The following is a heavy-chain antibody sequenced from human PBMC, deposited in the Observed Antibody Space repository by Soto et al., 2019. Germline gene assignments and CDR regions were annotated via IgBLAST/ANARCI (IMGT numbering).Heavy chain of an antibody. Sequence: QPQLQESGPGLVKPSETLSLTCTVSGGSISSSSYYWGWIRQPPGKGLEWIGSIYYSGSTYYNPSLKSRVTISVDTSKNQFSLKLSSVTAADTAVYYCARHREYPHGDSDYWGQGTLVTVSS. CDR1: GGSISSSSYY. CDR2: IYYSGST. D-gene: IGHD4-17*01. V-gene: IGHV4-39*01. J-gene: IGHJ4*02. CDR3: ARHREYPHGDSDY.